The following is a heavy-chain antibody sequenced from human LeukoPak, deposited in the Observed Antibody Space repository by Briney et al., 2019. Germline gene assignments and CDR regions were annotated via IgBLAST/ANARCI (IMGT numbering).Heavy chain of an antibody. CDR2: TYYRSKWYN. CDR3: AWSRGYNYGADF. D-gene: IGHD5-18*01. Sequence: SQTLSLTCAISGDSVSRNSVSWDWIRQSPSRGLEWLGRTYYRSKWYNDYAVSVESRVTINPDTSKNQFSLQLSSVTPADTAVYYCAWSRGYNYGADFWGQGTLVTVSS. J-gene: IGHJ4*02. V-gene: IGHV6-1*01. CDR1: GDSVSRNSVS.